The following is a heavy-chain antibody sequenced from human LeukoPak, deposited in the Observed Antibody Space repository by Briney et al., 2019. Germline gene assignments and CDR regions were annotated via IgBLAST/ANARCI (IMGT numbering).Heavy chain of an antibody. V-gene: IGHV4-34*01. Sequence: PSETLSLTCAVYGGSFSGYYWSWIRQPPGKGLEWIGEINHSGSTNCIPSLKSRVTISVDTSKNQFSLTLSSVTAADTAVYYCARQPASDYDFWSGSLQYYYYMDVWGKGTTVTVSS. J-gene: IGHJ6*03. CDR2: INHSGST. D-gene: IGHD3-3*01. CDR3: ARQPASDYDFWSGSLQYYYYMDV. CDR1: GGSFSGYY.